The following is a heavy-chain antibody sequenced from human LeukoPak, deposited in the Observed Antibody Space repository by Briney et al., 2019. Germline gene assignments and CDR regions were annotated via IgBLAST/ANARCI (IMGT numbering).Heavy chain of an antibody. V-gene: IGHV3-48*04. CDR2: ISNTGGTI. D-gene: IGHD6-19*01. CDR3: ARENGGWFNLDY. Sequence: GGSLRLSCAASGFTFSNYNMNWVRQAPGKGLEWVSYISNTGGTIYYADSVKGRFTISRYNAKNSLYLQMNSLRAEDTAVYYCARENGGWFNLDYWGQGTLVTVSS. J-gene: IGHJ4*02. CDR1: GFTFSNYN.